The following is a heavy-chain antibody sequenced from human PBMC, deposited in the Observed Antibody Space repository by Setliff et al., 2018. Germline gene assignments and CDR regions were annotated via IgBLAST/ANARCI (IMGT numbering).Heavy chain of an antibody. J-gene: IGHJ4*02. V-gene: IGHV1-18*01. CDR2: ISVYNGKT. Sequence: ASVKVSCKASGYTFTNYGFSWVRQAPGQGLEWMGWISVYNGKTKYAQKFQGRVTMTTDTSTRTAYMEVTSLRSDDTAVYYCATALINTHGGGYYDSSGASSFDYWGQGTLVTVSS. D-gene: IGHD3-22*01. CDR1: GYTFTNYG. CDR3: ATALINTHGGGYYDSSGASSFDY.